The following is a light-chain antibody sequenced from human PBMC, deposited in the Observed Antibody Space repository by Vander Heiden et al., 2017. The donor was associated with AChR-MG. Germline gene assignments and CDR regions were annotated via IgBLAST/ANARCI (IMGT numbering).Light chain of an antibody. CDR2: YAS. Sequence: IPMPQSPTSLSAPVGGRATITCRASQSNNNYLNWYQQKPGKAPKVLIYYASTLESGVPARFSGSGSGTDFTLTISSLQAEDFATYYCQQSYSTPRTFGRGTKVEIK. J-gene: IGKJ4*02. V-gene: IGKV1-39*01. CDR3: QQSYSTPRT. CDR1: QSNNNY.